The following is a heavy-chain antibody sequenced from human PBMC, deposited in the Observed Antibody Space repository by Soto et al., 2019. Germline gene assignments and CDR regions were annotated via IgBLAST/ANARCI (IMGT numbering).Heavy chain of an antibody. V-gene: IGHV1-18*04. J-gene: IGHJ4*02. CDR3: ARDDRAGGDY. CDR1: GYTFTSYA. CDR2: ISGYNGNT. D-gene: IGHD3-10*01. Sequence: GASVKVSCKAPGYTFTSYAIIWVRQAPGQGLEWMGWISGYNGNTNYGQKFQGRVTMTTDTTTSTAYMELRSLRSDDTAVYYCARDDRAGGDYWGQGTLVTVSS.